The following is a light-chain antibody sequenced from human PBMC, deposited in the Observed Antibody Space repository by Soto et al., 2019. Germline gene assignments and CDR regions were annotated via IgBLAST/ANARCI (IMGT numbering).Light chain of an antibody. J-gene: IGKJ1*01. CDR1: QSVSSN. V-gene: IGKV3-15*01. CDR2: GAS. CDR3: QQYNKWPGT. Sequence: EIVMTQSPATLSVSPGERATLSCRASQSVSSNLAWYQQKPGQAPRLLIYGASTRATGIPARFSGSGSGTEFTLTISGLQSEDFAVYYCQQYNKWPGTFGQGTKVEIK.